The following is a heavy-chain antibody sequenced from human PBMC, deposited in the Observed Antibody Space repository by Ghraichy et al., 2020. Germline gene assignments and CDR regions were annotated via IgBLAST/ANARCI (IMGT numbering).Heavy chain of an antibody. CDR2: IYYTGST. J-gene: IGHJ4*02. CDR3: ARSYGSYVD. CDR1: GGSISSTDYY. Sequence: SETLSLTCTVSGGSISSTDYYCNWIRQSPGKGLEWIGGIYYTGSTYYNPSLKSRVTISVDTSKNQFSLNLGSVTAAYTAVYYCARSYGSYVDWGQGTLVTV. V-gene: IGHV4-39*01. D-gene: IGHD3-10*01.